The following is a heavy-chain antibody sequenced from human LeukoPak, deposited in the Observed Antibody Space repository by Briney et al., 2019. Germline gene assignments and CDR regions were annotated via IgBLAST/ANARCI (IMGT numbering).Heavy chain of an antibody. CDR1: GGTFSSYA. CDR3: ASDPGDYGLLRYYYGMDV. V-gene: IGHV1-69*04. J-gene: IGHJ6*02. Sequence: SVKVSCKASGGTFSSYAISWVRQAPGQGLEWMGRIIPILGIANYAQKFQGRVTITADKSTSTAYMELSSLRSEDTAVYYCASDPGDYGLLRYYYGMDVWGQGTTVTVSS. D-gene: IGHD4-17*01. CDR2: IIPILGIA.